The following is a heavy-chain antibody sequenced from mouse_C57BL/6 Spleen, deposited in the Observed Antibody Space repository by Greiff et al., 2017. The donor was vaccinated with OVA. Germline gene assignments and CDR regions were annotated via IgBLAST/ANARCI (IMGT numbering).Heavy chain of an antibody. CDR3: ARLAEYYGSSYVAY. D-gene: IGHD1-1*01. CDR2: ILPGRGST. Sequence: VQLQQSGAELMKPGASVKLSCKATGYTFTGYWIEWVKQRPGHGLEWIGEILPGRGSTNYNEKFKGKATFTADTSSNTAYMQLSSLTTEDSAIYYCARLAEYYGSSYVAYWGQGTTLTVSS. V-gene: IGHV1-9*01. CDR1: GYTFTGYW. J-gene: IGHJ2*01.